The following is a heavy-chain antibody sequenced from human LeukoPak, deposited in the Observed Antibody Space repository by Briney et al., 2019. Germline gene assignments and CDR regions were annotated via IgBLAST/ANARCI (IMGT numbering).Heavy chain of an antibody. J-gene: IGHJ4*02. CDR3: ARDWSSSSYFNS. D-gene: IGHD6-6*01. Sequence: SDTLSLTCSVSGASTSRYSWNWIRQPAGKGLEWIGRIYGDETTSFNPSLKSRVSMSVDTSNNHFSLEVRSVTAADTAVYYCARDWSSSSYFNSWGPGFLVTVSS. CDR1: GASTSRYS. CDR2: IYGDETT. V-gene: IGHV4-4*07.